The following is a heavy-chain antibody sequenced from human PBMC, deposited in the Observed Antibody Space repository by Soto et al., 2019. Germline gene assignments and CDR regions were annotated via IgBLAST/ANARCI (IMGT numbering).Heavy chain of an antibody. V-gene: IGHV4-59*01. CDR2: IYYSGST. Sequence: ASETLSLTCTVSGGSISSYCWSWIRQPPGKGLEWIGYIYYSGSTNYNPSLKSRVTISVDTSKNQFSLKLSSVTAADTAVYYCARDSYDSSGYYYGRYFDYWGQGALVTVSS. D-gene: IGHD3-22*01. J-gene: IGHJ4*02. CDR1: GGSISSYC. CDR3: ARDSYDSSGYYYGRYFDY.